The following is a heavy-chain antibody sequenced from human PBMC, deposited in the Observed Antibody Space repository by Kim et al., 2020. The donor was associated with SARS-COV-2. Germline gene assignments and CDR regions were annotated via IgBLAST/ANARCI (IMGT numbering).Heavy chain of an antibody. Sequence: SETLSLTCTVSGCSISSGGYYWSWIRQHPGKGLEWIGYIYYSGITYYNPSLKSRVTISVDTSKNQFSLKLSSVTAADTAVYYCARERDCGYSAFDYWGQGSLVTVSS. CDR3: ARERDCGYSAFDY. CDR2: IYYSGIT. V-gene: IGHV4-31*03. D-gene: IGHD3-22*01. J-gene: IGHJ4*02. CDR1: GCSISSGGYY.